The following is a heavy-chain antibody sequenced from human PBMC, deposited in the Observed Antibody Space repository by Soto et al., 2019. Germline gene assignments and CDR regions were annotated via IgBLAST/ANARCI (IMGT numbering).Heavy chain of an antibody. CDR2: IHYSGST. Sequence: SETLSLTCTVSGGSIRDTIYYWGWIRQPPGKGLEWIGSIHYSGSTHYNPSLKSRVTISVDPSKSQFSLNLTSVTPADTSVYYCARHMRAVADPLAYWGQGTVVTVSS. V-gene: IGHV4-39*01. CDR1: GGSIRDTIYY. J-gene: IGHJ4*02. CDR3: ARHMRAVADPLAY. D-gene: IGHD6-19*01.